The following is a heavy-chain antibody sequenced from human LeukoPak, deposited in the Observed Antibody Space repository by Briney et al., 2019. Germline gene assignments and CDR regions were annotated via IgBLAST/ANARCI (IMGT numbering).Heavy chain of an antibody. D-gene: IGHD2-2*01. CDR3: ARHPAYDAFDI. J-gene: IGHJ3*02. Sequence: SETLSLTCAVYGGSFSGYYWSWIRQPPGKGLEWIGEINHSGSTNYNPSLKSRVTISVDTSKNQFSLKLSSVTAADTAVYYCARHPAYDAFDIWGQGTMVTVPS. CDR2: INHSGST. V-gene: IGHV4-34*01. CDR1: GGSFSGYY.